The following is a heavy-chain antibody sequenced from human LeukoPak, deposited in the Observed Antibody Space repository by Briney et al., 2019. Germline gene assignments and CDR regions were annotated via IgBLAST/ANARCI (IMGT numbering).Heavy chain of an antibody. CDR2: IKSKTDGGTT. Sequence: GGTLRLSCAVSGFTFSNAWMTWVRPIPGKGRWWVGRIKSKTDGGTTDYATPVKGRFTISRDDSKNTLYLQMNSLKTEDTAVYYCTTNPYSSSWLAGAFAIWGQGTMVTVSS. D-gene: IGHD6-13*01. CDR3: TTNPYSSSWLAGAFAI. V-gene: IGHV3-15*01. CDR1: GFTFSNAW. J-gene: IGHJ3*02.